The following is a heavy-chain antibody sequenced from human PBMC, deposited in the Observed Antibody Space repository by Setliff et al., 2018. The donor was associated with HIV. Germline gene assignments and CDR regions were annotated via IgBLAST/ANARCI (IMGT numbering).Heavy chain of an antibody. CDR1: GYTFTKYD. J-gene: IGHJ6*03. V-gene: IGHV1-8*01. CDR3: ARDRVVVVPAAHQRHYYYYMDV. D-gene: IGHD2-2*01. CDR2: MNPDSGNT. Sequence: ASVKVSCKASGYTFTKYDINWVRQATGQGLEWMGWMNPDSGNTGYAQKFQGRVTMTRNTSISTAYMDLSSLRSEDTAVYYCARDRVVVVPAAHQRHYYYYMDVWGKGATVTVSS.